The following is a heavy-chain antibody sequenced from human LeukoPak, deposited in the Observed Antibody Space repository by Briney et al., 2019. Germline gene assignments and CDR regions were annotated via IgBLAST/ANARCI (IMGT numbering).Heavy chain of an antibody. Sequence: PGGSLRLSCAASGFTVSSSYMSWVRHAPGKGLEWVSVIYSDGDTYYPESVKGRFTISRDNSKNTLYLQMSSLRAEDTAVYYCAGDSLSPPQGDSWGQGTLVTVSS. CDR3: AGDSLSPPQGDS. CDR1: GFTVSSSY. D-gene: IGHD2/OR15-2a*01. V-gene: IGHV3-53*01. CDR2: IYSDGDT. J-gene: IGHJ4*02.